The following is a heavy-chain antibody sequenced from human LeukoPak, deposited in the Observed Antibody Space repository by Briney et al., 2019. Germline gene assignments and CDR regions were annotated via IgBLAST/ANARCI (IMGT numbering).Heavy chain of an antibody. Sequence: SQTLSLTCTVSGGSISSGGYYWSWIRQHPGKGLEWIGYIYYSGSTYYNPSLKSRVTISVDTSKNQLSLKLSSVTAADTAVYYCARDIVVVVPAATSYYYYGMDVWGQGTTVTVSS. CDR2: IYYSGST. CDR3: ARDIVVVVPAATSYYYYGMDV. CDR1: GGSISSGGYY. V-gene: IGHV4-31*03. D-gene: IGHD2-2*01. J-gene: IGHJ6*02.